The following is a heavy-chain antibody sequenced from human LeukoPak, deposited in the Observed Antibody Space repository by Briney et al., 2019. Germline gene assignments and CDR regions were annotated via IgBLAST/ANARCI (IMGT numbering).Heavy chain of an antibody. CDR2: ISYDGSNK. Sequence: PGGSLRLSCAASGFTFSSYAMHWVRQAPGKGLEWVAVISYDGSNKYYADSVKGRFTISRDNSKNTLYLQMNSLRAEDTPVYYCAREESSCGGDCYAFDYWGQGTLVTVSS. J-gene: IGHJ4*02. CDR1: GFTFSSYA. D-gene: IGHD2-21*02. V-gene: IGHV3-30-3*01. CDR3: AREESSCGGDCYAFDY.